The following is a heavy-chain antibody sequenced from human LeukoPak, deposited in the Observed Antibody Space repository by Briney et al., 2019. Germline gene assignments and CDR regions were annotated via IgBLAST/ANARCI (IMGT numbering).Heavy chain of an antibody. D-gene: IGHD3-22*01. Sequence: SETLSLTCAVSGGSISSSNWWSWVRQPPGKGLEWIGEIYHSGSTNYNPSLKSRVTISVDKSKNQFSLKLSSVTAADMAVYYCARGTSRYDSSGYDYWGQGTLVTVSS. CDR3: ARGTSRYDSSGYDY. CDR2: IYHSGST. J-gene: IGHJ4*02. V-gene: IGHV4-4*02. CDR1: GGSISSSNW.